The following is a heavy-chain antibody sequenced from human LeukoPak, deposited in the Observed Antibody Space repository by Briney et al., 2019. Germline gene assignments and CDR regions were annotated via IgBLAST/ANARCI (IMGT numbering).Heavy chain of an antibody. CDR3: AKRGDGGAWYDY. V-gene: IGHV3-74*01. J-gene: IGHJ4*02. Sequence: PGGSLRLSCAVSGFTFSSYWMDWVRQVPGKGLVWVSRISSDGSNTAYADSVKGRFTISRDNAKNTMYLQMSSLRAEDTAVYYCAKRGDGGAWYDYWDQGTLVIVSS. CDR2: ISSDGSNT. D-gene: IGHD6-19*01. CDR1: GFTFSSYW.